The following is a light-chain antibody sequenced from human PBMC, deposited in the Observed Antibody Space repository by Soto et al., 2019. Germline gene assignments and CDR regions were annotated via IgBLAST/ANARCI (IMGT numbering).Light chain of an antibody. J-gene: IGKJ1*01. CDR3: LQHNRYPWT. CDR1: LSVGDTS. Sequence: IAWTQSPGRLTLAPGERVALGGSAILSVGDTSLAWYQQKPGQAPRLLMYSTSIRATGIPDRFSGSGSGTEFTLTISRLQPEDFEPYSCLQHNRYPWTFAQGTKVDIK. CDR2: STS. V-gene: IGKV3-20*01.